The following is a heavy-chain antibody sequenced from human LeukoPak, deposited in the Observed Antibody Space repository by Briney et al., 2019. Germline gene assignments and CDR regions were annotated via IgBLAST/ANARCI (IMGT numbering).Heavy chain of an antibody. CDR3: ARHEYSGSYYGLSWFDP. CDR1: GGSISSSGYY. V-gene: IGHV4-39*01. J-gene: IGHJ5*02. D-gene: IGHD1-26*01. Sequence: PSQTLSLTCTVSGGSISSSGYYWCWIRQPPGKGLEWVASIYYIGSTYYNPSRKSRVTISVDTSKNQLSLKLSSLTAADTAVYYCARHEYSGSYYGLSWFDPWGQGTLVTVSS. CDR2: IYYIGST.